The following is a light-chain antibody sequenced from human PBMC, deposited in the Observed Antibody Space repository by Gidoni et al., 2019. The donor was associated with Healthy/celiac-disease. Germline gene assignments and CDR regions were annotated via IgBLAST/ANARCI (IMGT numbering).Light chain of an antibody. CDR2: GNS. V-gene: IGLV1-40*01. CDR1: SSNTGAGYD. J-gene: IGLJ3*02. Sequence: QSVLSQPPSVSGAPGHRVTISCTWSSSNTGAGYDVHWYQQLPETAPKLLIYGNSNRPSGVPDRFSGSKSGTSASLAITGLQAEDEADYYCQSYDSSLSGWVFGGGTKLTVL. CDR3: QSYDSSLSGWV.